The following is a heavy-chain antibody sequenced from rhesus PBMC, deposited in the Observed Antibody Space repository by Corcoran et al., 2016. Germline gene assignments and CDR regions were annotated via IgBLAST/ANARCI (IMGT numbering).Heavy chain of an antibody. Sequence: QVLLQESGPGLVKPSETLSLSCAVSGGSINDNYYWNWIRQPPGKGLEWMGNFYGRGGKTYYNPPPQSRVNISKDTAKSQFSLKLNSVTAADTAVYYWVRKSIIAAGALDVWGRGVLVIVSS. V-gene: IGHV4S9*01. D-gene: IGHD6-31*01. J-gene: IGHJ5-2*02. CDR3: VRKSIIAAGALDV. CDR2: FYGRGGKT. CDR1: GGSINDNYY.